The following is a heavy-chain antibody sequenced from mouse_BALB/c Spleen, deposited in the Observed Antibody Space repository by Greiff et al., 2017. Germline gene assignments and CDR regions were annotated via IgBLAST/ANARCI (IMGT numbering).Heavy chain of an antibody. V-gene: IGHV5-6-5*01. Sequence: VQLVQSGGGLVRPGGSLKLSCAASGFTFTSYAMSWVRQTPEKRLEWVASISSGGSTYYPDSVQSRFTISRDNARNILYLQLRSLRSEDTAMYYCARCGELDGGGQGTTLTVPA. CDR3: ARCGELDG. CDR2: ISSGGST. D-gene: IGHD3-1*01. J-gene: IGHJ2*01. CDR1: GFTFTSYA.